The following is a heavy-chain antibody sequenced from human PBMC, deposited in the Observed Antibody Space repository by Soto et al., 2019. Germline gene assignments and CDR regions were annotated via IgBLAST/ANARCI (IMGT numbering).Heavy chain of an antibody. D-gene: IGHD7-27*01. CDR3: ARSMNDHQNHHWGFDS. V-gene: IGHV4-34*01. CDR1: GGSFSAYH. CDR2: IDYRGNT. Sequence: PSETLSLTCAVYGGSFSAYHWSWIRQAPGKGLEWIGEIDYRGNTNYIPSLRSRVSMSVDTTKNQFSLRLNAVTAADTAVYFCARSMNDHQNHHWGFDSWGEGSRITFSS. J-gene: IGHJ4*02.